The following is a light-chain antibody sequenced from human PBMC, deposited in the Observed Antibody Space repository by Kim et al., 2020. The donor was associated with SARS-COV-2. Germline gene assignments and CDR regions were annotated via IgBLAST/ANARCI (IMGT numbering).Light chain of an antibody. CDR1: QSVLYSSNNKNY. CDR2: WAS. J-gene: IGKJ5*01. Sequence: DIVMTQSPDSLAVSLGVRATINCKSSQSVLYSSNNKNYLAWYQQKPGQPPKLLIYWASTRESGVPDRFSGSGSGTDFTLTISSLQAEDVAVYYCQQYYSTRSITFGQGTRLEIK. CDR3: QQYYSTRSIT. V-gene: IGKV4-1*01.